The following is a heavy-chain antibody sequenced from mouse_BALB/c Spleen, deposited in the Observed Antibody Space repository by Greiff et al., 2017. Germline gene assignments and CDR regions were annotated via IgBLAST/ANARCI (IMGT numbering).Heavy chain of an antibody. CDR2: IYPYNGGT. V-gene: IGHV1S29*02. D-gene: IGHD1-1*01. CDR1: GYTFTDYN. CDR3: ASPFTTVPYWYFDV. Sequence: EVQLQQSGPELVKPGASVKISCKASGYTFTDYNMHWVKQSHGKSLEWIGYIYPYNGGTGYNQKFKSKATLTVDNSSSTAYMELRSLTSEDSAVYYCASPFTTVPYWYFDVWGAGTTVTVSS. J-gene: IGHJ1*01.